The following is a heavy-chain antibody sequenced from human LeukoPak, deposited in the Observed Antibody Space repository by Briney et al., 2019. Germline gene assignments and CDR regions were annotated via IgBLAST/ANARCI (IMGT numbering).Heavy chain of an antibody. J-gene: IGHJ4*02. CDR2: IYSGGST. CDR1: GFTFSSNY. CDR3: ARGRGYSGYDHFDY. Sequence: GGSLRLSCAASGFTFSSNYMSWVRQAPGKGLEWVSVIYSGGSTYYADSVKGRFTISRDNSKNTLYLQMNSLRAEDTAVYYCARGRGYSGYDHFDYWGQGTLVTVSS. V-gene: IGHV3-53*01. D-gene: IGHD5-12*01.